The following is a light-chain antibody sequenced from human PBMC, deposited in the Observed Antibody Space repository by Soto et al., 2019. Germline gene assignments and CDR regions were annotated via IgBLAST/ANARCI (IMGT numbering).Light chain of an antibody. V-gene: IGKV1-33*01. Sequence: DIQMTQSPSSLSASVGDRVTITCQASQDISNYLNWYQQKPGKAPKLLIYDASNLETGVPSRFSGSGSGTDFSFTISSLQPEDIATYYCQQSYSTPAFGQGTKLEIK. J-gene: IGKJ2*01. CDR1: QDISNY. CDR3: QQSYSTPA. CDR2: DAS.